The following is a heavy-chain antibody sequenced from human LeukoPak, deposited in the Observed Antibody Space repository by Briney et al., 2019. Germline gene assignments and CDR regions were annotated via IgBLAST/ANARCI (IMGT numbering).Heavy chain of an antibody. CDR3: AKDRTVGASYWYFDL. D-gene: IGHD1-26*01. CDR1: GFTFSSYA. V-gene: IGHV3-23*01. CDR2: ISDSGRNT. J-gene: IGHJ2*01. Sequence: GGSLRLSCAASGFTFSSYAMGWVRQAPGKGLEWVSTISDSGRNTYYADSVKGRFTISRDSSKNTLFLHMNTLRAEDTAIYYCAKDRTVGASYWYFDLWGRGTLVTVSS.